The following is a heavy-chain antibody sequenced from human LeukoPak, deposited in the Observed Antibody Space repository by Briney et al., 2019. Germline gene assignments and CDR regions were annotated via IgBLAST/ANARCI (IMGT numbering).Heavy chain of an antibody. CDR1: HGSVSGYY. V-gene: IGHV4-34*01. CDR3: ARGPFFDWNVEGYTDV. J-gene: IGHJ6*03. Sequence: SETLSLTCAVYHGSVSGYYWSWIRQPPGKGLEWIGEVNYSGSINYNPSLKSRVTISLDRSKNQLSLQLSSVTAADTAVYYCARGPFFDWNVEGYTDVWGKGNTVTVSS. CDR2: VNYSGSI. D-gene: IGHD3-9*01.